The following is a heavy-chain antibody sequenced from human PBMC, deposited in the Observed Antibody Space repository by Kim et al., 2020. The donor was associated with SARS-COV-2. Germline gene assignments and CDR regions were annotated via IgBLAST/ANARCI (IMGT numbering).Heavy chain of an antibody. CDR2: IDTDGSKSKI. J-gene: IGHJ2*01. CDR1: GFTLRSYW. V-gene: IGHV3-74*01. CDR3: ARDQFPGYFDI. Sequence: GGSLRLSCTVSGFTLRSYWMHWVRQGPGEGLVWVSRIDTDGSKSKIDYADSVKGRFTISRDNAKNTLYLQMNSLRTEDTAVYYCARDQFPGYFDIWGRGALVTVSS.